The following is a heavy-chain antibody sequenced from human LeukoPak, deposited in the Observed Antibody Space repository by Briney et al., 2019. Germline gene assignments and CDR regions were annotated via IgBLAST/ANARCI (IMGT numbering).Heavy chain of an antibody. V-gene: IGHV4-34*01. D-gene: IGHD3-10*01. J-gene: IGHJ5*02. CDR3: ARRCITMVRGVIMTRGDWFDP. CDR2: INHSGST. CDR1: GGSFSGYY. Sequence: SETLSLTCAVYGGSFSGYYWSWIRQPPGKGLEWIGEINHSGSTNYNPSLKSRVTISVDTSKNQFSLKLSSVTAADTAVYYCARRCITMVRGVIMTRGDWFDPWGQGTLVTVSS.